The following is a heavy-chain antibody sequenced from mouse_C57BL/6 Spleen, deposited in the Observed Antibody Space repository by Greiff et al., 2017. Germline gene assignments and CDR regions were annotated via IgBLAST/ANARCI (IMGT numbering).Heavy chain of an antibody. D-gene: IGHD2-5*01. J-gene: IGHJ3*01. V-gene: IGHV1-42*01. Sequence: FQLQQSGPELVKPGASVKISCKASGYSFTGYYMNWVKQSPEKSLEWIGEINPSTGGTTYNQKFKAKATLTVDKSSSTAYMQLKSLTSEESAVDYCAKPYSNYGFAYWGQGTLVTGSA. CDR1: GYSFTGYY. CDR2: INPSTGGT. CDR3: AKPYSNYGFAY.